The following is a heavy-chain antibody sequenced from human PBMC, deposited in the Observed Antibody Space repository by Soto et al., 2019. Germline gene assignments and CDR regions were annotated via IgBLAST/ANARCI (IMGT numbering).Heavy chain of an antibody. D-gene: IGHD3-9*01. V-gene: IGHV1-18*01. CDR3: ARDKGANVLRYFDWLTYYFDY. CDR2: ISAYNGNT. J-gene: IGHJ4*02. Sequence: ASVKVSCKASGYTCTSYGISCVLRAPVQGREGMGWISAYNGNTNYAQKLQGRVTMTTDTSTSTAYMELRSLRSDDTAVYYCARDKGANVLRYFDWLTYYFDYWGQGTLVTVSS. CDR1: GYTCTSYG.